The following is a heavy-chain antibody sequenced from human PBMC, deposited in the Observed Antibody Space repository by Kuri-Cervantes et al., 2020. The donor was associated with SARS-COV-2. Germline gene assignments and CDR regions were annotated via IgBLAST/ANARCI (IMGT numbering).Heavy chain of an antibody. CDR2: ISSSSSYI. CDR3: ARDRDGYSSSWYGGYYYGMDV. J-gene: IGHJ6*02. CDR1: GFTLSNAW. V-gene: IGHV3-21*01. D-gene: IGHD6-13*01. Sequence: GGSLRLSCAASGFTLSNAWMNWVRQAPGKGLEWVSSISSSSSYIYYADSVKGRFTISRDNAKNSLYLQMNSLRAEDTAVYYCARDRDGYSSSWYGGYYYGMDVWGQGTTVTVSS.